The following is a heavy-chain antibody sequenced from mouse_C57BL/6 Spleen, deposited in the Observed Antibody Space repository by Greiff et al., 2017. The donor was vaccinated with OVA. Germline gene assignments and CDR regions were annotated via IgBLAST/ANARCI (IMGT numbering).Heavy chain of an antibody. CDR3: ARTQSYGSSSWFAY. J-gene: IGHJ3*01. Sequence: EVMLVESGGGLVKPGGSLKLSCAASGFTFSDYGMHWVRQAPEKGLEWVAYISSGSSTIYYADTVKGRLTISRDNAKNTLFLQMTSLRSEDTAMYYCARTQSYGSSSWFAYWGQGTLVTVSA. V-gene: IGHV5-17*01. CDR2: ISSGSSTI. CDR1: GFTFSDYG. D-gene: IGHD1-1*01.